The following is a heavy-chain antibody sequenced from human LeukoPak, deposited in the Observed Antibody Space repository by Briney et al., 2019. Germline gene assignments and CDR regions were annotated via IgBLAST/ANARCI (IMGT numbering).Heavy chain of an antibody. CDR3: ARSLPFGGDANYYYYGMDV. CDR1: GGSINTYF. J-gene: IGHJ6*02. D-gene: IGHD2-21*02. CDR2: IYPSGST. Sequence: SETLSLTCTVSGGSINTYFWTWIRQPAGKGLQWIGRIYPSGSTNYNPSLKSRVTISVDTSKNQFSLKLSSVTAADTAVYYCARSLPFGGDANYYYYGMDVWGQGTTVTVSS. V-gene: IGHV4-4*07.